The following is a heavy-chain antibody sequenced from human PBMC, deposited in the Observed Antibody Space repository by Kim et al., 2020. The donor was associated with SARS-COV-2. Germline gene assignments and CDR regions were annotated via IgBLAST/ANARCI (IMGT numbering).Heavy chain of an antibody. Sequence: SETLSLTCTVSGGSISSYYWSWIRQPPGKGLEWIGYIYYSGSTNYNPSLKSRVTISVDTSKNQFSLKLSSVTAADTAVYYCARGGGPLTHYYYGMDVWGQGTTVTVSS. CDR2: IYYSGST. CDR1: GGSISSYY. CDR3: ARGGGPLTHYYYGMDV. V-gene: IGHV4-59*01. J-gene: IGHJ6*02.